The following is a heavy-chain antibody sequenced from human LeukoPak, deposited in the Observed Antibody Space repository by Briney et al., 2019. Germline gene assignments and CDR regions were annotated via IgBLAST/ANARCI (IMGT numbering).Heavy chain of an antibody. V-gene: IGHV3-23*01. CDR3: ARDRASYGSGAFDI. J-gene: IGHJ3*02. CDR2: ISGSGGST. D-gene: IGHD5-18*01. CDR1: GFTFSSYA. Sequence: PGGSLRLSCAASGFTFSSYAMSWVRQAPGKGLEWVSAISGSGGSTYYADSVKGRFTISRDNAKNSLYLQMNSLRAEDTAVYYCARDRASYGSGAFDIWGQGTMVTVSS.